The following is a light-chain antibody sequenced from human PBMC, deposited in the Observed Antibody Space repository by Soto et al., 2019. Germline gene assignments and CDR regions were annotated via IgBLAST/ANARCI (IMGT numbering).Light chain of an antibody. CDR1: QSVGSN. J-gene: IGKJ4*01. CDR3: QQYNNWPPLS. Sequence: EVVMTQSPATLSVSPGERATVSCRASQSVGSNLAWYQQNPGQAPRLLIYGASTRATGIPARFRGSGSGTEFTLTISSLQSEDFAVYYCQQYNNWPPLSFGGGTKVDI. CDR2: GAS. V-gene: IGKV3-15*01.